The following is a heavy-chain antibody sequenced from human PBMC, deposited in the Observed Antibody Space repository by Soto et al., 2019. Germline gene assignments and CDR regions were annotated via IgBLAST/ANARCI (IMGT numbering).Heavy chain of an antibody. J-gene: IGHJ2*01. V-gene: IGHV5-51*01. CDR3: ASMYSSSWYGYWYFDL. CDR1: GYSFTSYW. Sequence: PGESLKISCKGSGYSFTSYWIGWVRQMPGKGLEWMGIIYPGDSDTRYSPSFQGQVTISADKSISTAYLQWSSLKASDTAMYYCASMYSSSWYGYWYFDLWGRGTLVTVSS. D-gene: IGHD6-13*01. CDR2: IYPGDSDT.